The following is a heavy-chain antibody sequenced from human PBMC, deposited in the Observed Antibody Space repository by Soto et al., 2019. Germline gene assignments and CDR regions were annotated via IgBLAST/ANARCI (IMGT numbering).Heavy chain of an antibody. CDR3: ARVDGESRVDV. J-gene: IGHJ6*02. Sequence: VQLVESGGGLVKPGGSLRLSCAASGFTFSDYYMAWVRQTPGKGLEWNAYIVSGSTYTNYADSVKGRFTISRDNDRESLFLEMNSLRADDTALYYCARVDGESRVDVWGQGTTVSVS. CDR1: GFTFSDYY. V-gene: IGHV3-11*06. D-gene: IGHD2-21*01. CDR2: IVSGSTYT.